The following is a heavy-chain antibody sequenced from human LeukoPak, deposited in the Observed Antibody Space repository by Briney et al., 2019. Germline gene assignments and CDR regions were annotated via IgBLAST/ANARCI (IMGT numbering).Heavy chain of an antibody. CDR3: ASGEFLDY. Sequence: PSETLSLTCAVYGGSFSGYYWSWIRQPPGKGLEWIGEINHSGSTNYNPSLKSRVTISVDTSKNQFSLKLSSVTAADTAVYYCASGEFLDYWGQGTLVTVSS. J-gene: IGHJ4*02. V-gene: IGHV4-34*01. CDR2: INHSGST. CDR1: GGSFSGYY. D-gene: IGHD3-10*01.